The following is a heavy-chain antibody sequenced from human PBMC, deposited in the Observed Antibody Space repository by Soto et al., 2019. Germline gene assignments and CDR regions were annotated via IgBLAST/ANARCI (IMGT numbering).Heavy chain of an antibody. CDR2: ISAYNGNT. J-gene: IGHJ4*02. CDR1: GYTFTSYG. Sequence: ASVKVSCKASGYTFTSYGISWVRQAPGQGLEWMGWISAYNGNTNYAQKLQGRVTMTTDTSTSTAYMELRSLRSDDTAVYYCARDLDMHYGYICGSYPPPAGYWGQGTLVTVSS. V-gene: IGHV1-18*01. CDR3: ARDLDMHYGYICGSYPPPAGY. D-gene: IGHD3-16*02.